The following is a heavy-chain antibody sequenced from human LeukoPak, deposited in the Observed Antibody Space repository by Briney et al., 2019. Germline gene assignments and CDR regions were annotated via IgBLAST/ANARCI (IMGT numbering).Heavy chain of an antibody. J-gene: IGHJ4*02. D-gene: IGHD3-10*01. CDR3: ARGPGGSGSYYDY. Sequence: GRSLRLSCAASGFTFSDYNMHWVRQAPGKGLEWVSYISSNSRYIYYADSVKGRFTISRDNAKNSLYLQMNSLRTEDAAVYYCARGPGGSGSYYDYWGQGTLVTVSS. V-gene: IGHV3-21*01. CDR1: GFTFSDYN. CDR2: ISSNSRYI.